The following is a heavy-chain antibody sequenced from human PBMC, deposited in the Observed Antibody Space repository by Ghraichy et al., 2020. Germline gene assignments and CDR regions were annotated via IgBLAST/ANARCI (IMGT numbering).Heavy chain of an antibody. V-gene: IGHV4-34*01. D-gene: IGHD3-22*01. J-gene: IGHJ4*02. CDR2: INHSGST. Sequence: SETLSLTCAVYGGSFSGYYWSWIRQPPGKGLEWIGEINHSGSTNYNPSLKSRVTISVDTSKNQFSLKLSSVTAADTAVYYCARAGDSSVKHDYWGQGTLVTVSS. CDR1: GGSFSGYY. CDR3: ARAGDSSVKHDY.